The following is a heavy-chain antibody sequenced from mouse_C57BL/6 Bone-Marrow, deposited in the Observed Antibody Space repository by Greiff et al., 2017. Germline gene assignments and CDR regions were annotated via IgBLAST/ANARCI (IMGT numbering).Heavy chain of an antibody. V-gene: IGHV1-63*01. D-gene: IGHD3-2*02. CDR3: ARQAWVHGGFAY. Sequence: VKLLESGAELVRPGTSVKMSCKASGYTFTNYWIGWAKQRPGHGLEWIGDIYPGGGYTNYNEKFKGKATLTADKSSSTAYMQFSSLTSEDSAIYYCARQAWVHGGFAYWGQGTLVTVSA. CDR1: GYTFTNYW. J-gene: IGHJ3*01. CDR2: IYPGGGYT.